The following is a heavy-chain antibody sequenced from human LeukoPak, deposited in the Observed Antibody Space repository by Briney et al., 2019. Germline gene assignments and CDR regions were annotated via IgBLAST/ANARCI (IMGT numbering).Heavy chain of an antibody. Sequence: ASVKVSCKASGYTFTGYYMHWVRQAPGQGLEWMGWINPNSGGTNYAQKFQGRVIMTRDTSISTAYMELSRLRSDDTAVYYCATGRGGIGYCSSTSCYILDYWGQGTLVPVSS. CDR1: GYTFTGYY. CDR3: ATGRGGIGYCSSTSCYILDY. CDR2: INPNSGGT. J-gene: IGHJ4*02. V-gene: IGHV1-2*02. D-gene: IGHD2-2*02.